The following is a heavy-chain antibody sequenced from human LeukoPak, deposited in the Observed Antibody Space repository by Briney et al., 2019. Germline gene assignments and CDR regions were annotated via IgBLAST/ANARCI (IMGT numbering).Heavy chain of an antibody. CDR2: VNEDGSEE. CDR1: GFTLSGYY. J-gene: IGHJ4*02. CDR3: ARGGRSPDY. V-gene: IGHV3-7*04. Sequence: GGSLRLSCAASGFTLSGYYMTWVRQAPGKRLEWGANVNEDGSEEHYVDSVKGRFTISRDNAKNSLFLQMNSLRDEDAAVYYCARGGRSPDYWGQGTLVIVSS.